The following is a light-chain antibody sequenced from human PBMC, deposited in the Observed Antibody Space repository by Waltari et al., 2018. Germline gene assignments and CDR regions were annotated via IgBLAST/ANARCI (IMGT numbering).Light chain of an antibody. J-gene: IGKJ4*01. CDR3: QQYSNWPLT. Sequence: TVTPQSPGTLSVSPGDRVTLSCRASQSVSSALAWYQQKPGQTPRLLIYGASTGVTAIPARFSGSGSGTEFTLTISSLQPEDFAVYYCQQYSNWPLTFGGGTKVEVK. V-gene: IGKV3-15*01. CDR2: GAS. CDR1: QSVSSA.